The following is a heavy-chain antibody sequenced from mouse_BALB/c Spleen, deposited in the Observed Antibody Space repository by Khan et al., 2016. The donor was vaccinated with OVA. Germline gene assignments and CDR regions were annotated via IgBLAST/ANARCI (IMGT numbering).Heavy chain of an antibody. CDR1: GFTFSTYG. Sequence: VQLVESGGDLVKTEGSLKLSCAASGFTFSTYGMSWVRQTPDKRLEWVATLSSGGHYTYLLDSVKGRFPIPRDNAKNILYLQMTSLRSEDTAMNCCGRLAYYYNSEGFAYWGQGTLVTVSA. D-gene: IGHD1-1*02. V-gene: IGHV5-6*01. CDR3: GRLAYYYNSEGFAY. CDR2: LSSGGHYT. J-gene: IGHJ3*01.